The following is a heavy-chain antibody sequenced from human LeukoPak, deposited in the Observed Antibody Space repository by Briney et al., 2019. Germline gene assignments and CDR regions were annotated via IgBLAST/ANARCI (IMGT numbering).Heavy chain of an antibody. J-gene: IGHJ5*02. D-gene: IGHD3-16*01. V-gene: IGHV3-53*01. CDR1: GFAVSGDY. CDR3: ARHDWFDP. Sequence: GGSLRLSCAASGFAVSGDYMSWVRQAPGKGLEWVSVLYSGGDTYYADSVKGRFTISRDISKNMLYLQMNSLRAEDTAVYYCARHDWFDPWGQGTLVTVSS. CDR2: LYSGGDT.